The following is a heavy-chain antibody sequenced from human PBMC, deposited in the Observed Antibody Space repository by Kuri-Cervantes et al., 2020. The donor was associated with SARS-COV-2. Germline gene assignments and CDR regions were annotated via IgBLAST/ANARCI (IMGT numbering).Heavy chain of an antibody. D-gene: IGHD6-6*01. V-gene: IGHV4-34*01. J-gene: IGHJ5*02. Sequence: SQTLSHTCVVHVGSPRGDYWNWISQPPGKGLEWIGKIHHGGSTNYNPSLKSRLTISVDTSKNQFSLKLSSVTAADTAVYYCSRGLEYSSSKCRGLRGGDCFDPRDKGTLVTVSS. CDR3: SRGLEYSSSKCRGLRGGDCFDP. CDR1: VGSPRGDY. CDR2: IHHGGST.